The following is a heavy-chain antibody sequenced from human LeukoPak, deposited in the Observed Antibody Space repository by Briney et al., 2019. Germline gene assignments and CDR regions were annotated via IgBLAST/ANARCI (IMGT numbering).Heavy chain of an antibody. CDR1: GGTFTSYG. CDR3: ARFRIAARAFDP. Sequence: ASVKVSCKASGGTFTSYGINWVRQATGQGLEWMGWMNPNSGNTGYAQKFQGRVTITRNTSISTAYMELSSLRSEDTAVYYCARFRIAARAFDPWGQGTLVTVSS. CDR2: MNPNSGNT. D-gene: IGHD6-6*01. J-gene: IGHJ5*02. V-gene: IGHV1-8*03.